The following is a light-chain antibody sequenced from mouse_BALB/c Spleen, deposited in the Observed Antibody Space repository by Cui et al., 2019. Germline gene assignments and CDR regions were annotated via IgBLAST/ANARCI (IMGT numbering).Light chain of an antibody. Sequence: HIVHPQSPALMSASPGEKVTMTCSARASGRYMYWYQQKPRSSPKPWIYLTSNLASGVPARFSGSGSGTSYSLTISSMEAEDAATYYCQQWSSNPITFGAGTKLELK. CDR2: LTS. V-gene: IGKV4-68*01. J-gene: IGKJ5*01. CDR3: QQWSSNPIT. CDR1: ASGRY.